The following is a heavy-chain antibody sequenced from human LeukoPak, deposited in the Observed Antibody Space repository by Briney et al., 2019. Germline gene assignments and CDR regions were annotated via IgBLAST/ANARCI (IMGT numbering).Heavy chain of an antibody. V-gene: IGHV1-2*02. CDR3: ARGIFDVVVVPAAIFHFGY. Sequence: ASVKDSCKPPVYTFTGYYMHCVRPAPGQGREWMGCIYPNSGGTNYAQKFQGRVTMTRDTSISTAYMELSRLRSDDTAVYYCARGIFDVVVVPAAIFHFGYWGQGTLVTVSS. CDR1: VYTFTGYY. D-gene: IGHD2-2*01. J-gene: IGHJ4*02. CDR2: IYPNSGGT.